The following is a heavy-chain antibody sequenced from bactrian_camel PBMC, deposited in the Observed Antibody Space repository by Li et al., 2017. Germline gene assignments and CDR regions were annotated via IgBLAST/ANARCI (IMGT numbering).Heavy chain of an antibody. Sequence: QLVESGGGSVQAGGSLRLSCAASGYSFSSNCMGWFRQAPGKERERLATIYTGDGSTYYADSVKGRFTISQDSAKKTLFLQMNSLKPEGTAMYYCAADFWGRMRSATYCSAASPAEFGHWGQGTQVTVS. J-gene: IGHJ4*01. CDR2: IYTGDGST. D-gene: IGHD3*01. CDR1: GYSFSSNC. V-gene: IGHV3S28*01. CDR3: AADFWGRMRSATYCSAASPAEFGH.